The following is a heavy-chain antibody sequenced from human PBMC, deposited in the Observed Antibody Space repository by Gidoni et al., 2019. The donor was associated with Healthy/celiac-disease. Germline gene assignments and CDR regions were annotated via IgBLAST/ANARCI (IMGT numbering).Heavy chain of an antibody. D-gene: IGHD5-12*01. J-gene: IGHJ4*02. Sequence: EVQLVESGGGLVQPGRSLRLSCAASGFTFDDYAMHCVRQAPGKGLEWVSGISWNSGSIGYADSVKGRFTISRDNAKNSLYLQMNSLRAEDTALYYCAKAKRWLQFTYYFDYWGQGTLVTVSS. CDR3: AKAKRWLQFTYYFDY. CDR2: ISWNSGSI. CDR1: GFTFDDYA. V-gene: IGHV3-9*01.